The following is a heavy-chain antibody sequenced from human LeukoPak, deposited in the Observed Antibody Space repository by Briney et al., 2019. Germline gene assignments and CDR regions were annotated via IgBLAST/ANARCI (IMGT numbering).Heavy chain of an antibody. D-gene: IGHD1-26*01. CDR3: ASPHELGYSGSYEDY. CDR1: GFTFSSYA. J-gene: IGHJ4*02. Sequence: GGSLRLSCAASGFTFSSYAMHWVRQAPGKGLEWVAVISYDGSNKYYADSVKGRFTISRDNSKNTLYLQMNSLRAEDTAVYYCASPHELGYSGSYEDYWGQGTLVTVSS. CDR2: ISYDGSNK. V-gene: IGHV3-30*04.